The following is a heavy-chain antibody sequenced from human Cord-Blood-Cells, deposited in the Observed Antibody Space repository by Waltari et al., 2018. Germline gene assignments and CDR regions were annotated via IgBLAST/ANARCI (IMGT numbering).Heavy chain of an antibody. CDR2: IIPIFGTA. Sequence: QVPLVQSGAEGKKLGSSVKVSCKASGGTFSSSATSWVGQAPGQGLGWMGGIIPIFGTANYAQKFQGRVTITADESTSTAYMELSSLRSEDTAVYYCARRTWGRGWFDPWGQGTLVTVSS. CDR1: GGTFSSSA. V-gene: IGHV1-69*01. D-gene: IGHD7-27*01. CDR3: ARRTWGRGWFDP. J-gene: IGHJ5*02.